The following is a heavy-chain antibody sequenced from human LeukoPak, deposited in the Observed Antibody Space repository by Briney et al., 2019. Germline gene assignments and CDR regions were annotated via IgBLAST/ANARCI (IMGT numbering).Heavy chain of an antibody. D-gene: IGHD6-13*01. CDR2: INPNSGGT. CDR1: GYTFTSYY. J-gene: IGHJ4*02. V-gene: IGHV1-2*02. CDR3: ARMLYSSSWYRTAPAFDY. Sequence: EASVKVSCKASGYTFTSYYIHWVRQAPGQGLEWMGWINPNSGGTNYAQKFQGRVTMTRDTSISTAYMELSRLRSDDTAVYYCARMLYSSSWYRTAPAFDYWGQGTLVIVSS.